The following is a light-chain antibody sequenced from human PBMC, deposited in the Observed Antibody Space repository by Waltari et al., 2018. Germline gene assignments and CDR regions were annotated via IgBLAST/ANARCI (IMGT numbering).Light chain of an antibody. V-gene: IGLV3-21*02. J-gene: IGLJ3*02. CDR2: LDS. Sequence: SSVLTQAPSVSVAPGQTATVTCGGDNIGSRSVHWYQQKPGRAPVLVVYLDSDRPSGIPGRFSGSKSGNAATLTISRVEAGDEADYYCHVWDANTVMFGGGIKLTVL. CDR3: HVWDANTVM. CDR1: NIGSRS.